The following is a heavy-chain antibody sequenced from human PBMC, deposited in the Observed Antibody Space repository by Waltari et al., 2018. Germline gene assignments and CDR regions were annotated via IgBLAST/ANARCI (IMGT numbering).Heavy chain of an antibody. CDR1: GFTVSSNY. J-gene: IGHJ3*02. CDR3: ARVGGMRVAFDI. CDR2: IYSGGST. V-gene: IGHV3-53*01. D-gene: IGHD3-10*01. Sequence: EVQLVESGGVLIQPGGSLRLSCAASGFTVSSNYMSWVRQAPGKGLGVVSVIYSGGSTYYADSVNGRFTISRDNSKNTLYLQMNSLRAEDTAVYYCARVGGMRVAFDIWGQGTMVTVSS.